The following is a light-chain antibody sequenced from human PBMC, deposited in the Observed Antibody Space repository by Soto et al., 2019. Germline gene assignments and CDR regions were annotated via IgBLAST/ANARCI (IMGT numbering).Light chain of an antibody. Sequence: DIQMTQSPSSLSTSVGDRVTISCRASQGISSFLNWFQQKPGKAPKLLIYAASSLQSGVPSRFSGSGSGTNFTLTIDSLQPEDFATYYCQQSYSIWWTFGQGTKVDIK. CDR3: QQSYSIWWT. J-gene: IGKJ1*01. CDR2: AAS. CDR1: QGISSF. V-gene: IGKV1-39*01.